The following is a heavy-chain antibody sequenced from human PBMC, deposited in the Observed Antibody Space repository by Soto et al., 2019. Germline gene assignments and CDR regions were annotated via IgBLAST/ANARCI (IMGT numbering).Heavy chain of an antibody. CDR1: GYTFTSYG. J-gene: IGHJ4*02. CDR2: ISAYNGNT. V-gene: IGHV1-18*01. Sequence: QVQLVQSGAEVKKPGASVKVSCKASGYTFTSYGISWVRQAPGQGLEWMGWISAYNGNTNYAQKXQGRDNMTTDXXTXTXCMELRSLRSDDTAVYYCARDWHLCSGGSCYFWYAYWGQGTLVTVSS. CDR3: ARDWHLCSGGSCYFWYAY. D-gene: IGHD2-15*01.